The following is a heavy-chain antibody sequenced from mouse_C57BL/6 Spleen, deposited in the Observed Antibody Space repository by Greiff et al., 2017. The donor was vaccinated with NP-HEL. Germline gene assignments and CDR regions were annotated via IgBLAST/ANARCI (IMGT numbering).Heavy chain of an antibody. CDR3: ARRDFYAMDY. CDR1: GYAFSSYW. Sequence: QVQLKQSGAELVKPGASVKISCKASGYAFSSYWMNWVKQRPGKGLEWIGQLYPGDGDTNYNGKFKGKATLTADKSSSTAYMQLSSLTSEDSAVYFCARRDFYAMDYWGQGTSVTVSS. J-gene: IGHJ4*01. V-gene: IGHV1-80*01. CDR2: LYPGDGDT.